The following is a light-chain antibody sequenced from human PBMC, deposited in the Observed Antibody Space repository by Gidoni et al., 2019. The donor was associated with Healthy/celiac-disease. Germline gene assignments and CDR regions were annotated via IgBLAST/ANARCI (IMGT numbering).Light chain of an antibody. CDR3: SSYTSSSTPYV. CDR1: SSDVCGYNY. V-gene: IGLV2-14*01. Sequence: QSALTQPASVSGSPGQSITISCTGTSSDVCGYNYVSWYQQHPGKAPKLMIYEVSNRPSGVSNRFSGSKSGNTASLTISGLQAEDEADYYCSSYTSSSTPYVFGTGTKVXV. J-gene: IGLJ1*01. CDR2: EVS.